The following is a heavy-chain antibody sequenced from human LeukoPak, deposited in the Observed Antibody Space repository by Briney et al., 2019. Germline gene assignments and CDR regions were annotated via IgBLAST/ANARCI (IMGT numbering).Heavy chain of an antibody. J-gene: IGHJ4*02. CDR2: ISWNSGSI. V-gene: IGHV3-9*01. CDR3: AKDISPRYGGYGCLDY. CDR1: GFTFDDYA. D-gene: IGHD5-12*01. Sequence: GGSLRLSCAASGFTFDDYAMHWVRQAPGKGLEWVSGISWNSGSIGYADSVKGRFTISRDNAKNSLYLQMNSLRAEDTALYYCAKDISPRYGGYGCLDYWGQGTLVTVSS.